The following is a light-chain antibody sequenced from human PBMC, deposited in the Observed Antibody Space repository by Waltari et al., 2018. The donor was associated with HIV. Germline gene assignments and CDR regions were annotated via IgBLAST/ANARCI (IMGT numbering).Light chain of an antibody. CDR1: QDVNNW. CDR3: LQYNSDFYT. V-gene: IGKV1-5*03. CDR2: KAS. Sequence: DIQMTQSPSTLPASVGDRVTITCLASQDVNNWLAWYQQKAGRAPKLLRHKASNVEQGVPSRFSGSASGTVFTLIIDSLQPDDFATYYCLQYNSDFYTFGPGTKLEMK. J-gene: IGKJ2*01.